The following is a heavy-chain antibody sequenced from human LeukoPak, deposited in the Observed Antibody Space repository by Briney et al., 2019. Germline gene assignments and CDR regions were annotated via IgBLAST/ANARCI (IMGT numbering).Heavy chain of an antibody. V-gene: IGHV1-46*01. CDR3: ARSSDDSSGYHRYYYYMDV. J-gene: IGHJ6*03. CDR2: INPSGGST. CDR1: GYTFTSYY. Sequence: ASVKVSCKASGYTFTSYYMHWVRQAPGQGLEWMGIINPSGGSTSYAQKFQGRVTMTRDMSTSTVYMELSSLRSEDTAVYYCARSSDDSSGYHRYYYYMDVRGKGTTVTVSS. D-gene: IGHD3-22*01.